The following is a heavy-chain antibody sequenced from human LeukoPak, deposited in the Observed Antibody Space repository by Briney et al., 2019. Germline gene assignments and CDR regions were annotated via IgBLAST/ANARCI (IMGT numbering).Heavy chain of an antibody. Sequence: GGSLRLSCAASGFTFSSYSMNWVRQAPGKGLEWVSAISVSGNTYHADSVKGRFTISRDSSKNSLYLQMNSLRAEDTAVYYCARSSGWYHRGPDYYYYYMDVWGKGTTVTISS. CDR3: ARSSGWYHRGPDYYYYYMDV. CDR1: GFTFSSYS. V-gene: IGHV3-21*01. J-gene: IGHJ6*03. CDR2: ISVSGNT. D-gene: IGHD6-19*01.